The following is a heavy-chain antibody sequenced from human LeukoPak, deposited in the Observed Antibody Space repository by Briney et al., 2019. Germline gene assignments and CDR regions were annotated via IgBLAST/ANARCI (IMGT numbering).Heavy chain of an antibody. Sequence: GRSLRLSCAASGFTFSSYGMHWVRQAPGKGLEGGAVISYDGSNKYYADSVKGRFTISRDNSKNTLYLQMNSLRAEDTAVYYCAKEGYYDSSGWGNSMDVWGQGTTVTVSS. V-gene: IGHV3-30*18. CDR3: AKEGYYDSSGWGNSMDV. CDR1: GFTFSSYG. J-gene: IGHJ6*02. D-gene: IGHD3-22*01. CDR2: ISYDGSNK.